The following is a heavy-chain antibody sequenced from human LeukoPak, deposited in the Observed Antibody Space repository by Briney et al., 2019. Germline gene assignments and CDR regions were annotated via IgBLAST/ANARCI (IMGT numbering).Heavy chain of an antibody. CDR2: ISGSGGST. J-gene: IGHJ3*01. V-gene: IGHV3-23*01. CDR3: ARAIRAPGTPENAFDL. Sequence: GGSLRLSCAASGFTFSSYAMSWVRQAPGKGLEWVSAISGSGGSTYYADSVKGRFTISRDNSQSTLYLHMNSLSTEDTALYYCARAIRAPGTPENAFDLWGQGTMVTVSS. CDR1: GFTFSSYA. D-gene: IGHD6-13*01.